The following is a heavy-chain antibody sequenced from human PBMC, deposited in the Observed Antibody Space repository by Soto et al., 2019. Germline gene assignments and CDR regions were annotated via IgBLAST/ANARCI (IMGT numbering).Heavy chain of an antibody. CDR1: GFTFSSYV. Sequence: EVQLLESGGGLVQPGGSLRLSCAASGFTFSSYVMSWVRQAPGEGLEWVSAISGGHTTYYADSVKGRFTISRDNSKNTLYLQMNSLRAEDTALYYCAEDYESESYSGKYAIDSWGQGTLVSVST. J-gene: IGHJ5*01. CDR2: ISGGHTT. CDR3: AEDYESESYSGKYAIDS. D-gene: IGHD1-26*01. V-gene: IGHV3-23*01.